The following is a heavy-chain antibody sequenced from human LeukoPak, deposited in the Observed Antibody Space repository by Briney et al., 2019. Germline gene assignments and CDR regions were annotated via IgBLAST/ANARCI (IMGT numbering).Heavy chain of an antibody. CDR2: INPNSGGT. D-gene: IGHD3-9*01. V-gene: IGHV1-2*02. CDR1: GYTFTGYY. CDR3: ARAYYDILTGYPHQIQNWFDP. J-gene: IGHJ5*02. Sequence: ASVKVSCKASGYTFTGYYMHWVRQAPGQGLEWMGWINPNSGGTNYAQKFQGRVTMTRDTSISTAYMELSRLRSDDTAVYYCARAYYDILTGYPHQIQNWFDPWGQGTLVTVSS.